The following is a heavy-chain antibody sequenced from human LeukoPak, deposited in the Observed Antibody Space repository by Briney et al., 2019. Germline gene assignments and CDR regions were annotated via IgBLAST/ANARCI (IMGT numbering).Heavy chain of an antibody. J-gene: IGHJ5*02. CDR1: GFTFSSYS. V-gene: IGHV3-48*04. CDR3: ARGDDGSWFDP. CDR2: ISSSSSTI. Sequence: GGSLRLSCAASGFTFSSYSMNWVRQAPGKGLEWVSYISSSSSTIYYADSVKGRFTISRDNAKNSLYLQMNSLRAEDTAVYYCARGDDGSWFDPWGQGTLVTVSS. D-gene: IGHD4-17*01.